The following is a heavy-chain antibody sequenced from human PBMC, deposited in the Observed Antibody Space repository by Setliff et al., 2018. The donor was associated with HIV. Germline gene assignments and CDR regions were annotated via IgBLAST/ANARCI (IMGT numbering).Heavy chain of an antibody. CDR3: ARAAYSGTYLWEPATDL. CDR2: IYTSGKT. J-gene: IGHJ2*01. V-gene: IGHV4-61*09. CDR1: GDSITRGSYY. Sequence: SETLSLTCTVSGDSITRGSYYWSWIRQPAGKGLEWIGHIYTSGKTHHSPSLKSRITISADTSKNQLSLNLGSVTAADTAVYYCARAAYSGTYLWEPATDLWGRGTLVTVSS. D-gene: IGHD1-26*01.